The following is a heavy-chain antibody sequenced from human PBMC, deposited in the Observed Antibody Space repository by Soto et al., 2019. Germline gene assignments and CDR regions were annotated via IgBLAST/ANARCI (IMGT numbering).Heavy chain of an antibody. J-gene: IGHJ4*02. D-gene: IGHD6-6*01. CDR2: IYYSGNT. Sequence: SETLSLTCSVSSASLSSSTYYWSWIRQPPGRGPEWIGSIYYSGNTYYKPSLKNRDSISIDTSRNQYSLKLTSVTAADTGVYYCASSSPFHYWGPGILVT. CDR1: SASLSSSTYY. CDR3: ASSSPFHY. V-gene: IGHV4-39*01.